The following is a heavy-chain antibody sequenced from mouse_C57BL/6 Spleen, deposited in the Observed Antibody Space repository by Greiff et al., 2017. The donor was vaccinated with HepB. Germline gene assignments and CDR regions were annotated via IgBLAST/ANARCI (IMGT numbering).Heavy chain of an antibody. V-gene: IGHV1-85*01. D-gene: IGHD2-4*01. CDR1: DYTFTSYD. CDR3: ARLNDYDYSAMDY. Sequence: QVQLQQSGPELVKPGASVKLSCKASDYTFTSYDINWVKQRPGQGLEWIGWIYPRDGRTKYNEKFKGKATLTVDTSSSTAYMELHSLTSEDSAVYFCARLNDYDYSAMDYWGQGTSVTVSS. CDR2: IYPRDGRT. J-gene: IGHJ4*01.